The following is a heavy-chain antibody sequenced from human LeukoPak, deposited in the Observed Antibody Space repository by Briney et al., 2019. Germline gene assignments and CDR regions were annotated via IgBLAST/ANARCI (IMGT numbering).Heavy chain of an antibody. Sequence: GESLQISCKGSGYSFTTYWIGWVRQMPGKGLEWMGIIYPGDSETRYSPSFQGQVTISADKSITTAYLHWSSLKASDTAMYYCARLQGRWGGRYYYYYGMDVWGQGTTVTVSS. J-gene: IGHJ6*02. V-gene: IGHV5-51*01. CDR2: IYPGDSET. D-gene: IGHD7-27*01. CDR1: GYSFTTYW. CDR3: ARLQGRWGGRYYYYYGMDV.